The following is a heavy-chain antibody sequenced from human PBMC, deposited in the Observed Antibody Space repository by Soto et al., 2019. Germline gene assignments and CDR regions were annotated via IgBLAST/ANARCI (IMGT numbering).Heavy chain of an antibody. CDR3: VRVVQLGSNYAMDV. CDR1: GATVSVYG. D-gene: IGHD1-1*01. CDR2: ILPMYRKT. V-gene: IGHV1-69*06. J-gene: IGHJ6*02. Sequence: QVRLAQSGAEVRSPGSSVRVSCKASGATVSVYGITWVRKAPRQGLEWVGAILPMYRKTNYAQKFQGRVTIIADKSPDTVYLDLSRLRSDDTAIYFCVRVVQLGSNYAMDVWGQGTTVVVSS.